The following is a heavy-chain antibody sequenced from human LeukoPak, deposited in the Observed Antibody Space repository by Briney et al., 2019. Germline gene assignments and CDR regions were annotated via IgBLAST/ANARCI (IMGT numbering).Heavy chain of an antibody. CDR3: ARDFSIVGQQLVPGYYYGMDV. CDR1: GLTFSSYG. Sequence: GGSLRLSCAASGLTFSSYGMHWVRQAPGKGLEWVADIWYDGSNKYYADSVKGRFTISRDNSKNTLYLQMNSLRAEDTAVYYCARDFSIVGQQLVPGYYYGMDVWGQGTTVTVYS. CDR2: IWYDGSNK. J-gene: IGHJ6*02. D-gene: IGHD6-13*01. V-gene: IGHV3-33*01.